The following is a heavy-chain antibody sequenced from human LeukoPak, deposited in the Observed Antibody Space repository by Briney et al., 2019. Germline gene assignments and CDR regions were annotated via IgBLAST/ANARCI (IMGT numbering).Heavy chain of an antibody. CDR3: ASGANDYGDN. J-gene: IGHJ4*02. Sequence: SETLSLTCTVSGGSISSYYWGWMRQPPGKGLEWTASIYYTGSTYYNPSLESRLTISLGTSKNQFSLKLSSVTAADTAVYYCASGANDYGDNWGQGTLVTVSS. CDR1: GGSISSYY. CDR2: IYYTGST. D-gene: IGHD4-17*01. V-gene: IGHV4-39*07.